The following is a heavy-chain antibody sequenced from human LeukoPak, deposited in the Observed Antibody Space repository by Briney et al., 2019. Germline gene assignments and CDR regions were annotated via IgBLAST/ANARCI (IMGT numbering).Heavy chain of an antibody. CDR3: VGGVGWLSDY. CDR2: IEKDGSEK. Sequence: GGSLRLSCAASGFSLSSYWMNWVRQAPGKGPEWVANIEKDGSEKNYVDSVKGRFTISRDNAKNLVYLQMNSLGAEDTAVYYCVGGVGWLSDYWGQGTLVTVSS. CDR1: GFSLSSYW. V-gene: IGHV3-7*04. D-gene: IGHD6-19*01. J-gene: IGHJ4*02.